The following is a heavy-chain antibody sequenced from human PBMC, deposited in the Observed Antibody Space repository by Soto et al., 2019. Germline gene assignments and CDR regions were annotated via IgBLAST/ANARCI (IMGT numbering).Heavy chain of an antibody. CDR2: ISYDGSNK. V-gene: IGHV3-30*18. CDR1: GFTFSSYG. D-gene: IGHD5-12*01. Sequence: LRLSCAASGFTFSSYGMHWVRQAPGKGLEWVAVISYDGSNKYYADSVKGRFTISRDNSKNTLYLQMNSLRAEDTAVYYCAKRGYSGYDFDYWGQGXLVTVYS. J-gene: IGHJ4*02. CDR3: AKRGYSGYDFDY.